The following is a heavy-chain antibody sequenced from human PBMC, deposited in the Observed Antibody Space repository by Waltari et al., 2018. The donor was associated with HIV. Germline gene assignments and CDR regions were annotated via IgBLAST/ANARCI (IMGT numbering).Heavy chain of an antibody. CDR2: IKSKSDGGTT. Sequence: EVQLVESGGGLVNRGGSLRLSCLASGFAFDDAWMNWVRQAPGEGVEWVGRIKSKSDGGTTDYAAAVKGRFTISRDDAKKTVYLQMDSLKSEDTAVYYCTDPLLRHGFHIWGQGTMVTVSS. CDR3: TDPLLRHGFHI. J-gene: IGHJ3*02. CDR1: GFAFDDAW. V-gene: IGHV3-15*07. D-gene: IGHD3-16*01.